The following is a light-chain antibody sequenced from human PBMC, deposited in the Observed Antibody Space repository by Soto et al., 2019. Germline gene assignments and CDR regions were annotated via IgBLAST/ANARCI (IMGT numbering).Light chain of an antibody. CDR3: QQYNKWPLT. J-gene: IGKJ1*01. V-gene: IGKV3-15*01. Sequence: EILMTQSPAFVSVSPGERVTLSCRASQSVSIDLAWYQQRPGQAPRLLIRGASTRATGVSPTFSGSGSGTEFTLNISSLQSEDFAVYDCQQYNKWPLTCGQGTKVEIK. CDR2: GAS. CDR1: QSVSID.